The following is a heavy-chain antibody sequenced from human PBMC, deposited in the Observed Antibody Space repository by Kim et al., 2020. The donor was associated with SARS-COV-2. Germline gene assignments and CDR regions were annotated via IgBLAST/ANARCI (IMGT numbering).Heavy chain of an antibody. V-gene: IGHV3-9*01. Sequence: SVKGRFTISRDNAKNSLYLQMNSLRAEDTALYYCAKQSGYYDSSLSWFDPWGQGTLVTVSS. CDR3: AKQSGYYDSSLSWFDP. D-gene: IGHD3-22*01. J-gene: IGHJ5*02.